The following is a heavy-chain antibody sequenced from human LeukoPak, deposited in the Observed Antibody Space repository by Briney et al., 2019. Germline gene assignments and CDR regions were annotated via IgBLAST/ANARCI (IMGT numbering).Heavy chain of an antibody. J-gene: IGHJ4*02. CDR1: GTTFSSYA. CDR3: GGGWELPYYYFDY. D-gene: IGHD1-26*01. V-gene: IGHV3-23*01. CDR2: ISGSGGSA. Sequence: RFSRAASGTTFSSYASCGGRDPPGGVVEWGSAISGSGGSAYSADSLKGRFTISRDNSKNTFYLQMSSLRAEDTAVYYGGGGWELPYYYFDYWSQGTLLTV.